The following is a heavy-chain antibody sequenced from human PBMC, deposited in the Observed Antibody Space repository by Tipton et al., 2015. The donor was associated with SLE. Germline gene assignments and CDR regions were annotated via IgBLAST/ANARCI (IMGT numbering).Heavy chain of an antibody. Sequence: TLSLTCTVSGGSISSHYWSWIRQPPGKGLEWIGYIYYSGSTYYNPSLKSRVTISVDTSKNQFSLKLSSVTAADTAVYYCARGYSSSWYYFDYWGQGTLVTVSS. CDR2: IYYSGST. V-gene: IGHV4-59*11. J-gene: IGHJ4*02. CDR1: GGSISSHY. D-gene: IGHD6-13*01. CDR3: ARGYSSSWYYFDY.